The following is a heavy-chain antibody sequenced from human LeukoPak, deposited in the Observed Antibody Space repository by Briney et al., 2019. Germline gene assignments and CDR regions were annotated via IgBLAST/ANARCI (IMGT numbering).Heavy chain of an antibody. J-gene: IGHJ4*02. CDR2: IYPGDSDT. CDR3: ARQNDFRLDY. Sequence: GESLKISCKGSGYTFSSYWIGWVRPMPGKGLEWMGIIYPGDSDTRYSPSLQGQVTISVDTSIGTSYLQWSSLKASDTAIYYCARQNDFRLDYWGQGTLVTVSS. V-gene: IGHV5-51*01. CDR1: GYTFSSYW. D-gene: IGHD3-3*01.